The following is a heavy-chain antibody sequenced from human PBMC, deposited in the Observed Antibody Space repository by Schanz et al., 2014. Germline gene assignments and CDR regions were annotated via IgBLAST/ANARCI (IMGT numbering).Heavy chain of an antibody. J-gene: IGHJ4*02. D-gene: IGHD4-17*01. V-gene: IGHV3-11*04. CDR1: GFTFSDYY. CDR2: ISRDGTTS. Sequence: VQLVESGGGLVQPGGSLRLSCAASGFTFSDYYMSWIRQAPGKGLEWLSYISRDGTTSYYADSVKGRFTISRDNAKNSLYLEMTSLTAEDTAVYYCAKASYADYGYFHYWGQGTLVPVSS. CDR3: AKASYADYGYFHY.